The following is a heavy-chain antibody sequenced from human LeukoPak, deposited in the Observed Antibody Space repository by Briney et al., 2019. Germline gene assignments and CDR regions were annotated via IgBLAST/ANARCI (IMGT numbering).Heavy chain of an antibody. J-gene: IGHJ3*02. CDR2: IYYSGST. D-gene: IGHD3-10*01. V-gene: IGHV4-59*01. CDR3: ARDDKDSYYYGSGRSDAFAI. CDR1: GGSISSYY. Sequence: TSSETLSLTCTVSGGSISSYYWSWIRQPPGKGLEWIGYIYYSGSTNYNPSLKSRVTISVDTSKNQFSLKLSSVTAADTAVYYCARDDKDSYYYGSGRSDAFAIWGQGTMVTVSS.